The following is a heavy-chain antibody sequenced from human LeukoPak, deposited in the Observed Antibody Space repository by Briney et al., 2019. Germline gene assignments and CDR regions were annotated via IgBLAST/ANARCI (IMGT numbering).Heavy chain of an antibody. CDR2: INHSGST. D-gene: IGHD2-2*02. Sequence: PSETLSLTCAVYGGSFSGYYWSWIRQPPGKGLEWIGEINHSGSTNYNPSLKSRVTISVDTSKNQFSLKLSSVTAADTAVYYCARGPAIVVVPAAIYYYYGMDVWGKGTTVTVSS. CDR1: GGSFSGYY. V-gene: IGHV4-34*01. CDR3: ARGPAIVVVPAAIYYYYGMDV. J-gene: IGHJ6*04.